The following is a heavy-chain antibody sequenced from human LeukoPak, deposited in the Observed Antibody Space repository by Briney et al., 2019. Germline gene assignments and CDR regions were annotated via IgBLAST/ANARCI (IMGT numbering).Heavy chain of an antibody. Sequence: GGSLRLSCAASGFTVSSNYMSWVRQAPGKGLEWVSVIYSGGSTYYADSVKGRFTISRDNSKNTLYLQMNSLRAEDTALYYCAKDYGDIRNWYFDLWGRGTLVTVSS. V-gene: IGHV3-53*01. D-gene: IGHD4-17*01. J-gene: IGHJ2*01. CDR3: AKDYGDIRNWYFDL. CDR2: IYSGGST. CDR1: GFTVSSNY.